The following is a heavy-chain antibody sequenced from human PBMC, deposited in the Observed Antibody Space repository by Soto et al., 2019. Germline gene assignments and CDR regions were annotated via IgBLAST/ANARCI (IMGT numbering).Heavy chain of an antibody. CDR3: ASAAVTGTAGLDF. D-gene: IGHD6-19*01. J-gene: IGHJ4*02. Sequence: ASVKVSCKASGYTFSGFYMHWVRQAPGQGLEWMGWINPNSGGTKSAEKFQGRVTMTRDTSISTAYMELSRLTSDDTAAYDCASAAVTGTAGLDFWGQGTQVTVSS. CDR2: INPNSGGT. CDR1: GYTFSGFY. V-gene: IGHV1-2*02.